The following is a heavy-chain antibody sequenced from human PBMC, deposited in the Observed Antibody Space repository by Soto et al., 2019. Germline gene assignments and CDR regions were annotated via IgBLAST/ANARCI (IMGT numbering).Heavy chain of an antibody. J-gene: IGHJ4*02. CDR2: IYYSGST. D-gene: IGHD4-4*01. CDR3: ARRNYRDGYKVFDY. Sequence: PSETLSLTCTVSGGSISSSSYYWGWIRQSPGKGLEWIGSIYYSGSTYYNPSLKSRVTISVDTSKNQFSLKLSSVTAAHTAVYYCARRNYRDGYKVFDYWGQGTLVTVSS. CDR1: GGSISSSSYY. V-gene: IGHV4-39*01.